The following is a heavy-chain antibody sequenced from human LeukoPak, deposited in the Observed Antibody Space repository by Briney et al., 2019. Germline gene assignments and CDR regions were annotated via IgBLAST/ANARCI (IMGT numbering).Heavy chain of an antibody. J-gene: IGHJ5*02. CDR3: ARERDNWFDP. Sequence: SETLSLTCTVSGGSISSGSYYWSWIRQPAGKGLEWIGRIYTSGSTNYNPSLKSRVTISVDTSKNQFSLKLSSVTAADTAVYYCARERDNWFDPWGQGTLVTVSS. CDR1: GGSISSGSYY. V-gene: IGHV4-61*02. CDR2: IYTSGST.